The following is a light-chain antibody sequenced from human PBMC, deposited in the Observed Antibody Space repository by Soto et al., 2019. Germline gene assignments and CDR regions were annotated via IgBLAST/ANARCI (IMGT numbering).Light chain of an antibody. V-gene: IGLV2-8*01. CDR2: EVS. J-gene: IGLJ1*01. CDR3: CSYAGSNNV. CDR1: SSDVGAYNY. Sequence: QSALTQPPSASGSPGQSVTISCTGTSSDVGAYNYVSWYQQHPGKVPKLMIYEVSKRPSGVPDRFSGSKSGNTASLTVSGLQAEDEADYYCCSYAGSNNVFGTGTKLTVL.